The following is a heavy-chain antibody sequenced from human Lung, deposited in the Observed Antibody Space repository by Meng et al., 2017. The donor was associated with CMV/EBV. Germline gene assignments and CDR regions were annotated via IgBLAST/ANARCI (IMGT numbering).Heavy chain of an antibody. Sequence: QAQVWQSGAEVKKPGALGKVSCKASGYTFTSYAMHWVRQAPGQRLEWMGWINAGNGNTKYSQRFQGRVTITRDTSASTAYMELSSLRSEDTTVYYCARAGYDSSGYYPQPFDYWGQGTLVTVSS. D-gene: IGHD3-22*01. J-gene: IGHJ4*02. V-gene: IGHV1-3*01. CDR1: GYTFTSYA. CDR3: ARAGYDSSGYYPQPFDY. CDR2: INAGNGNT.